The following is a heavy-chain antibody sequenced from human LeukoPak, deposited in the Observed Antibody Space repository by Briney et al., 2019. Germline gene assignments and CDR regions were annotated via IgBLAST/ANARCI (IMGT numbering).Heavy chain of an antibody. J-gene: IGHJ6*03. D-gene: IGHD4-11*01. Sequence: ASETLSLTCAAYGGSFSGYYWSWIRQPPGKGLEWIGEINHSGSTNYNPSLKSRVTISVDTSKNQFSLKLSSVTAADTAVYYCARYSNYGDYYYYYMDVWGKGTTVTVSS. CDR2: INHSGST. V-gene: IGHV4-34*01. CDR3: ARYSNYGDYYYYYMDV. CDR1: GGSFSGYY.